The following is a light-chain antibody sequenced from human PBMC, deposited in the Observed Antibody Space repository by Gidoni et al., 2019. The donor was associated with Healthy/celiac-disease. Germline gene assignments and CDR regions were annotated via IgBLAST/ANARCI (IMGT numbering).Light chain of an antibody. CDR1: SSDVGGYNY. CDR2: DVS. Sequence: QSARTQPASVSGSPGQSITISCTGTSSDVGGYNYVSWYQPHPGKAPKLMIYDVSNRPSGVSNHFSGSKSGNTASQTISGLQAEDEADYYCSSYTSGGTLVFGGGTRRTVL. CDR3: SSYTSGGTLV. V-gene: IGLV2-14*03. J-gene: IGLJ2*01.